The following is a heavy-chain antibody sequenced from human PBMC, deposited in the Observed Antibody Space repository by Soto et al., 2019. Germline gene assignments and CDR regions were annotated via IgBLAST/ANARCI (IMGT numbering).Heavy chain of an antibody. CDR3: ASHRGYCSGGSCADPRPNGFDP. J-gene: IGHJ5*02. D-gene: IGHD2-15*01. CDR2: ISGSGGST. CDR1: GFTFSSYA. Sequence: GGSLRLSCAASGFTFSSYAMSWVRQAPGKGLEWVSAISGSGGSTYYADSVKGRFTISRDNSKNTLYLQMNSLRAEDTAVYYCASHRGYCSGGSCADPRPNGFDPWGQGT. V-gene: IGHV3-23*01.